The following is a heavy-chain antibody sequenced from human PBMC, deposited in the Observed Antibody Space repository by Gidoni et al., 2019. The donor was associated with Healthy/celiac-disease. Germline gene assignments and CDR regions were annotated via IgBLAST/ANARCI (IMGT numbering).Heavy chain of an antibody. V-gene: IGHV4-39*01. CDR2: IYYSGST. Sequence: QLQLQESGPGLVKPSETLSLTCTVSGGSISSSSYYWGWIRQPPGKGLEWSGSIYYSGSTYYNPSLKSRVTISVDTSKNQFSLKLSSVTAADTAVYYCARQPYDYYGMDVWGQGTTVTVSS. CDR3: ARQPYDYYGMDV. CDR1: GGSISSSSYY. J-gene: IGHJ6*02.